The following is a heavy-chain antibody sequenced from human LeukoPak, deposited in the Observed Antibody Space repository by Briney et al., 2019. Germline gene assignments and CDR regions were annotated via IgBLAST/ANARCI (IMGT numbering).Heavy chain of an antibody. D-gene: IGHD6-6*01. CDR3: ARVWSQQLVRVDAFDI. J-gene: IGHJ3*02. V-gene: IGHV3-48*04. Sequence: PGGSLRLSCAASGFTFRIFGLNWVRQAPGKGPEWVSYIDARSGITYYADSVQGRFTISRDDARESVFLQMDGLRVDDTAVYYCARVWSQQLVRVDAFDIWGQGTMVTVSS. CDR2: IDARSGIT. CDR1: GFTFRIFG.